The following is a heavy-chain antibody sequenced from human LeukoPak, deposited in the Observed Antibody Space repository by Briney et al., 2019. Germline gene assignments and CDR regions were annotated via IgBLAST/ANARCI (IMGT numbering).Heavy chain of an antibody. J-gene: IGHJ6*02. CDR1: GGSISSGGYY. CDR2: IYYSGST. V-gene: IGHV4-31*03. Sequence: TLSLTCTVSGGSISSGGYYWSWIRQHPGRGLEWIGYIYYSGSTYYNPSLKSRVTISVDTSKNQFSLKLSSVTAADTAVYYCAREAPSGITGTTEYGMDVWGQGTTVTVSS. CDR3: AREAPSGITGTTEYGMDV. D-gene: IGHD1-20*01.